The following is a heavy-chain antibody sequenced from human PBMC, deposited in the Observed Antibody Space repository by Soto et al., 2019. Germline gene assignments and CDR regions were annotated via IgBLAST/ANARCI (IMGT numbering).Heavy chain of an antibody. CDR1: GYTFTSYD. D-gene: IGHD4-17*01. CDR3: ARGPHIYYGDYPFDY. CDR2: MNPNSGNT. V-gene: IGHV1-8*01. J-gene: IGHJ4*02. Sequence: ASVKVSCKASGYTFTSYDINWVRQATGQGLEWMGWMNPNSGNTGYAQKFQGRVTMTRNTSISPAYMGLSSLSSEDTAVYYCARGPHIYYGDYPFDYWGQGTLVTVSS.